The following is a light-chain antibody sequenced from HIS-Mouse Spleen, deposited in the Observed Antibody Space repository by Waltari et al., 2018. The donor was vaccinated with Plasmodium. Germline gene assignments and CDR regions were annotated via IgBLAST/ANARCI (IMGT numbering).Light chain of an antibody. J-gene: IGLJ1*01. CDR1: NLGDKY. V-gene: IGLV3-1*01. CDR3: QAWDSSTDYV. CDR2: QDS. Sequence: SYELTQPPSVSVSPGQTASITCSGDNLGDKYACWYQQKPGQSPVLVIYQDSKRPSGISERVAGSNSGNTATLTISGTQAMDEADYYCQAWDSSTDYVFGTGTKVTVL.